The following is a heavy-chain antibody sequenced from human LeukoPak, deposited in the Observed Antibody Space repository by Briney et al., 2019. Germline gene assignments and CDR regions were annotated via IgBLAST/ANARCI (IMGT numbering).Heavy chain of an antibody. CDR1: GGSISSGDYY. D-gene: IGHD3-10*01. CDR2: IYYSGST. J-gene: IGHJ4*02. CDR3: AGAAGMAIFDY. V-gene: IGHV4-30-4*01. Sequence: SQTLSLTCTVSGGSISSGDYYWSWIRQPPGKGLEWIGYIYYSGSTNYNPSLKSRVTISVDTSKNQFSLKLSSVTAADTAVYYCAGAAGMAIFDYWGQGTLVTVSS.